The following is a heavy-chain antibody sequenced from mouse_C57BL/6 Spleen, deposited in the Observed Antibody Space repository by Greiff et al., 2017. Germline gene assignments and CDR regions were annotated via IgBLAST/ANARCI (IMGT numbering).Heavy chain of an antibody. V-gene: IGHV14-4*01. CDR1: GFNIKDDY. J-gene: IGHJ2*01. CDR3: TTFYDGYYGDD. CDR2: IDPENGDT. Sequence: VQLKQSGAELVRPGASVKLSCTASGFNIKDDYMHWVKQRPEQGLEWIGWIDPENGDTEYASKFQGKATITADTSSNTAYLQLSGLTSEDTAVYYCTTFYDGYYGDDWGKGTTLTVSS. D-gene: IGHD2-3*01.